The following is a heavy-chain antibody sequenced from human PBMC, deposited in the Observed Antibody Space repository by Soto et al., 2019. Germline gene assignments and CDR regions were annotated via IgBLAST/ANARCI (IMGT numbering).Heavy chain of an antibody. Sequence: QVHLVQSGAEVKKPGASVKVSCKGSGYAFTTYGITWVRQATGQGLEWMGWISAHNGNTNYAQKLQGRVTVTRATSTSTAYMELRSLSSDDTAVYYCARGRYGDYWGQGALVTVSS. J-gene: IGHJ4*02. D-gene: IGHD1-1*01. V-gene: IGHV1-18*01. CDR1: GYAFTTYG. CDR2: ISAHNGNT. CDR3: ARGRYGDY.